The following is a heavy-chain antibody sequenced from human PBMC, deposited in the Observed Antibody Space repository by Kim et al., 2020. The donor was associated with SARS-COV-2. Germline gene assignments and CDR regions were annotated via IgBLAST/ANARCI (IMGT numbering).Heavy chain of an antibody. D-gene: IGHD5-12*01. CDR3: ARSGNGYNAFGI. CDR1: GLSFSDSY. V-gene: IGHV3-11*01. CDR2: ISTRGESI. J-gene: IGHJ4*02. Sequence: GGSLRLCCAASGLSFSDSYMNWVRQAPGKGLEWLSFISTRGESIFYADSVEGRFTISRDNAKNSLYLQMNYLRDEDTAVYYCARSGNGYNAFGIWGQGVLVTVSS.